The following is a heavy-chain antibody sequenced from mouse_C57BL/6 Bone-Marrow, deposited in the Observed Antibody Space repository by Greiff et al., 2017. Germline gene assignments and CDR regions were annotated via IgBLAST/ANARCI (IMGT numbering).Heavy chain of an antibody. CDR3: ARGGAMDY. Sequence: EVQLQESGPGLAKPSQPLSLTCSVTGYSITSYYWNWIRKFPGHKLEYMGYISYSGSTYYNPSLKSRISITRDTSKNQYYLQLKSVTTEDTATYYCARGGAMDYWGQGTSVTVSS. J-gene: IGHJ4*01. CDR1: GYSITSYY. V-gene: IGHV3-8*01. CDR2: ISYSGST.